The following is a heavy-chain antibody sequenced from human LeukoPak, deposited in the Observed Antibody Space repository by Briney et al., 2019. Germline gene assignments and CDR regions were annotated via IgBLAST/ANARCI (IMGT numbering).Heavy chain of an antibody. D-gene: IGHD2-2*02. CDR3: ARDGRLLYDSFHYYYYGMDV. CDR1: GFTFRDAA. J-gene: IGHJ6*02. CDR2: ISSSGANA. V-gene: IGHV3-23*01. Sequence: GGSLRLSCAASGFTFRDAAMTWVRQAPGKGLEWVSLISSSGANAYYADSVKGRFTISRDNSKNTLYLQMNSLRAEDTAVYYCARDGRLLYDSFHYYYYGMDVWGQGTTVTVSS.